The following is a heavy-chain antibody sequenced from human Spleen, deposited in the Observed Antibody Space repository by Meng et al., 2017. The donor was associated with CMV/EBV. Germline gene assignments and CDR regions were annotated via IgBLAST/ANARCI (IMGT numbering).Heavy chain of an antibody. V-gene: IGHV1-8*01. CDR1: GYTFTSYD. Sequence: ASVKVSCKASGYTFTSYDINWVRQATGQGPEWMGWMNPNSGNTGYAQKFQGRVTMTRNTSISTAYMELSSLRSEDTAVYYCARDLLAHDYSLNWFDPWGQGTLVTVSS. CDR2: MNPNSGNT. J-gene: IGHJ5*02. CDR3: ARDLLAHDYSLNWFDP. D-gene: IGHD4-11*01.